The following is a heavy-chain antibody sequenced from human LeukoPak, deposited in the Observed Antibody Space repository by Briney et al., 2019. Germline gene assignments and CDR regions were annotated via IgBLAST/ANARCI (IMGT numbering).Heavy chain of an antibody. CDR1: GFTFSSYA. Sequence: GGSLRLSCAASGFTFSSYAMSWVRQAPGKGPEWVSGIGNSGDRIFYADSVKGRFTISRDNSKNTLYLQMDSLRVEDTALYYCAKGGVWGQGIAVTVSS. V-gene: IGHV3-23*01. CDR2: IGNSGDRI. J-gene: IGHJ6*02. CDR3: AKGGV.